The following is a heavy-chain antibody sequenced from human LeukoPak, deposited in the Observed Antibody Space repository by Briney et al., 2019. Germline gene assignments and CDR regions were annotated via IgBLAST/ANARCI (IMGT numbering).Heavy chain of an antibody. CDR2: IYHSGRT. V-gene: IGHV4-39*07. CDR3: ARESIAAAGYYYHGMDV. J-gene: IGHJ6*02. Sequence: SETLSLTCTVSGVSISSSDYYWGWIRQPPGKGLEWIGSIYHSGRTYYNPPLKSRVTISEDTSKNQFSLKLSSVTAADTAVYYCARESIAAAGYYYHGMDVWGQGTTVTVSS. D-gene: IGHD6-13*01. CDR1: GVSISSSDYY.